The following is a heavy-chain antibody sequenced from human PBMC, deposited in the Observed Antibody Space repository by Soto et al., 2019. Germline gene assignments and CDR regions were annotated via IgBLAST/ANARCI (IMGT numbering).Heavy chain of an antibody. D-gene: IGHD6-19*01. CDR3: ARDSSVRGSGWHYYYTDV. CDR1: GFTFSSDW. CDR2: IKQDGSEK. V-gene: IGHV3-7*01. J-gene: IGHJ6*03. Sequence: GGSLRLSCAASGFTFSSDWMSWVRQAPGKGLEWVANIKQDGSEKYYVDSVKGRFTISRDNAKNSLYLQINSLRADDTAVYYCARDSSVRGSGWHYYYTDVWGKGTTVTVSS.